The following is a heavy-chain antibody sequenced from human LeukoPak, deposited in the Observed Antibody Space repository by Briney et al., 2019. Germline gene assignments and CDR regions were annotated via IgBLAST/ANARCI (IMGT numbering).Heavy chain of an antibody. J-gene: IGHJ2*01. CDR1: GFTFSGYY. V-gene: IGHV3-11*03. CDR2: ISSSSSYT. CDR3: ARPYSSGWYGGFDL. Sequence: PGGSLRLSCAASGFTFSGYYMSWIRQAPGKGLEWVSYISSSSSYTNYADSVKGRFSIYRENAKNSLYLQMNSLRAEDTALYYCARPYSSGWYGGFDLWGRGTLVTVSS. D-gene: IGHD6-19*01.